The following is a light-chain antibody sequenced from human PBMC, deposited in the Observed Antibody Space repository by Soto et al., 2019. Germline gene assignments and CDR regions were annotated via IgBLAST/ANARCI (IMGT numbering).Light chain of an antibody. CDR3: QQYGDWPLT. CDR2: AAS. Sequence: EILLTQSPATLSVSPGERATLSCRASQSVGNNFAWYQQKPGQAPRLLIFAASTRATGVPARFSGSGSGTEFTLLISSLQSEDFGVYYCQQYGDWPLTFGGGAKVEIE. V-gene: IGKV3-15*01. CDR1: QSVGNN. J-gene: IGKJ4*01.